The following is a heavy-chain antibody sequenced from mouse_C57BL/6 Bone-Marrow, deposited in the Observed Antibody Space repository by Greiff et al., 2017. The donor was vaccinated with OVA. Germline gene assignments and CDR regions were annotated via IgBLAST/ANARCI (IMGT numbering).Heavy chain of an antibody. CDR1: GYTFTSYW. D-gene: IGHD3-2*02. Sequence: QVHVKQPGAELVKPGASVKVSCKASGYTFTSYWMHWVKQRPGQGLEWIGRIHPSDSDTNYNQKFKGKATLTVDKSSSTAYMQLSSLTSEDSAVYYCVLDSSGYGFAYWGQGTLVTVSA. CDR3: VLDSSGYGFAY. CDR2: IHPSDSDT. J-gene: IGHJ3*01. V-gene: IGHV1-74*01.